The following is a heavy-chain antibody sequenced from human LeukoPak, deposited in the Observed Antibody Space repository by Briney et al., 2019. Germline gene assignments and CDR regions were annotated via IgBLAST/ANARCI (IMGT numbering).Heavy chain of an antibody. J-gene: IGHJ3*02. D-gene: IGHD2-2*01. Sequence: SETLSLTCTVSGGSSSMSSYYWGWVRQPPGEGLEWIGSVYYSGSAYYSPSFKSRVTISVDTSKNQFSLNLTSLTAADTAVYYCARLVCTSSSCYFYRAFDIWGQGTMVTVSS. CDR2: VYYSGSA. CDR1: GGSSSMSSYY. V-gene: IGHV4-39*01. CDR3: ARLVCTSSSCYFYRAFDI.